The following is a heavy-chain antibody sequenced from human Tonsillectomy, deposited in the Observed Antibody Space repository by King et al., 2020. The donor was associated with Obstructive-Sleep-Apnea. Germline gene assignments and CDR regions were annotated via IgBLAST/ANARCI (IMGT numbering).Heavy chain of an antibody. J-gene: IGHJ4*02. V-gene: IGHV1-46*01. D-gene: IGHD3-22*01. Sequence: VQLVESGAEVKKPGASVKVSCKASGYTFTSYYMHWVRQAPGQGLEWMGIINPSGGSTSYAQKFQGRVTMTRDTSTSTVYMELNSLRSEDTAVYYCASSSMIVVEPLDYWGQGTLVTVSS. CDR3: ASSSMIVVEPLDY. CDR2: INPSGGST. CDR1: GYTFTSYY.